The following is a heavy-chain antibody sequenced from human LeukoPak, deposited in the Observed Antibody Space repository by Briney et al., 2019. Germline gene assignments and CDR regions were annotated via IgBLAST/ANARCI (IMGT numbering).Heavy chain of an antibody. CDR1: NYTFTSYG. CDR2: ISAYNGNT. V-gene: IGHV1-18*01. D-gene: IGHD5-18*01. J-gene: IGHJ2*01. CDR3: AKAKYSYGPDWYFDL. Sequence: ASVKVSCKASNYTFTSYGLSWVRQAPGQGLEWMGWISAYNGNTNYAQKLQGRVTMTTDTSTSTAYMELRSLRSDDTAVYYCAKAKYSYGPDWYFDLWGRGTLVTVSS.